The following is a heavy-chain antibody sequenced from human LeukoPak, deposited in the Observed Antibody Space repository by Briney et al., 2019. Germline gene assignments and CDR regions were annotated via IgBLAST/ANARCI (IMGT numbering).Heavy chain of an antibody. Sequence: GGSLRLSCAASGFTFSSYWMSWVRQAPGKGLEWVSYITSSGSTVYYADSVKGRFTISRDNAKNSLYLQMNSLGAEDTAVYYCARDSRASFDPWGQGTLATVSS. V-gene: IGHV3-48*04. J-gene: IGHJ5*02. CDR3: ARDSRASFDP. CDR1: GFTFSSYW. CDR2: ITSSGSTV.